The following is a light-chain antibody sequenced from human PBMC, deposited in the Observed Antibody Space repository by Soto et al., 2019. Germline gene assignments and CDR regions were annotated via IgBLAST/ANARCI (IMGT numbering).Light chain of an antibody. CDR3: QQHHPYSPMWT. J-gene: IGKJ1*01. CDR2: DAS. V-gene: IGKV1-5*01. CDR1: QSISHW. Sequence: EILMTQSPSTLSSSVGDRVTITCRASQSISHWLAWYQQKPGKAPKLLIFDASNLESGVPSRFSGSGSGTEFTLTITGRERDAVDTYHYQQHHPYSPMWTFGQGTKVEIK.